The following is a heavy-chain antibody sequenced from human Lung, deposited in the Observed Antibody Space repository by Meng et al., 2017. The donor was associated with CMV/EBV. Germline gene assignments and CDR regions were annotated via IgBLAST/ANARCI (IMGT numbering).Heavy chain of an antibody. Sequence: PLQTSAPVVVKPSETLSLTCSVSVGSILRSSSYWAWIRQPPGEWLEWIGSVVYSGTTYYTSSLKSRVSIPVDTSKNQFSLKLSSVTAADTAVYYCARHHHSPTFDYWGQGTLVTVSS. CDR1: VGSILRSSSY. D-gene: IGHD1-14*01. CDR2: VVYSGTT. V-gene: IGHV4-39*01. CDR3: ARHHHSPTFDY. J-gene: IGHJ4*02.